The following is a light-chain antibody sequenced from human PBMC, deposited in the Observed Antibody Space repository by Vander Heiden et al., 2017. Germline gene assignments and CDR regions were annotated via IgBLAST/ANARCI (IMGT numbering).Light chain of an antibody. Sequence: ETVMPPSPATLSVSPGAQANLSCRTSQSVGSNLALYQQNPGQAPRLHIYRAFTRATGIPARFSGSGSGTEFTLTISSLQSEDFAIYYCQQYNNWLSYTFGQGTKLEIK. V-gene: IGKV3-15*01. CDR2: RAF. CDR3: QQYNNWLSYT. CDR1: QSVGSN. J-gene: IGKJ2*01.